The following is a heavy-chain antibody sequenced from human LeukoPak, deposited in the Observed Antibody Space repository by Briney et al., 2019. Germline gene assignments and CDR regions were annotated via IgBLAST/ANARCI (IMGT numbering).Heavy chain of an antibody. CDR2: IYYSGST. J-gene: IGHJ5*02. CDR3: ARGSQWELLAHWFDP. Sequence: SQTPSLTCTVSGGSISSGGYYWSWIRQHPGKGLEWIGYIYYSGSTYYNPSLKSRVTISVDTSKNQFSLKLSSVTAADTAVYYCARGSQWELLAHWFDPWGQGTLITVSS. D-gene: IGHD1-26*01. V-gene: IGHV4-31*03. CDR1: GGSISSGGYY.